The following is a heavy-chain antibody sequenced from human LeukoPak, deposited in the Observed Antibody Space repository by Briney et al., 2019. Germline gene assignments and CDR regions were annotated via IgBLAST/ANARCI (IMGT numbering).Heavy chain of an antibody. CDR1: GYTFTAYY. Sequence: ASVKVSCKASGYTFTAYYIHWVRQAPGQGLEWMGWINPNSGGTNYAQKFQGRVTMTRDTSISTAYMELSRLRSDDTAVYYCASLGYSSSSGKVDYWGQGTLVTVSS. CDR2: INPNSGGT. CDR3: ASLGYSSSSGKVDY. D-gene: IGHD6-6*01. V-gene: IGHV1-2*02. J-gene: IGHJ4*02.